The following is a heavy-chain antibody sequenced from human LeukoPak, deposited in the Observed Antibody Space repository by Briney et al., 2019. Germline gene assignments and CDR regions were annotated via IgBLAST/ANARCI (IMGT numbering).Heavy chain of an antibody. J-gene: IGHJ6*03. CDR2: ISYDGSNK. D-gene: IGHD2-8*01. CDR1: GFIFSSYG. CDR3: AKIAIGNGYYYYYYMDV. V-gene: IGHV3-30*18. Sequence: GRSLRLSCAASGFIFSSYGMHWVRQAPGKGLEWVAVISYDGSNKYYADSVKGRFTISRDNSKNTLYLQMNSLRAEDTAVYYCAKIAIGNGYYYYYYMDVWGKGTTVTVS.